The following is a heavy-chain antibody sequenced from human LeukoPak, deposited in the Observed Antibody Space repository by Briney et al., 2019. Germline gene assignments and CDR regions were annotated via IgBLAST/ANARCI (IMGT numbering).Heavy chain of an antibody. V-gene: IGHV3-23*01. CDR2: ISGSGGST. Sequence: PGTSLRLSCAASGFAFNTYAMHWVRQAPGKGLEWVSAISGSGGSTYYADSVKGRFTISRDNSKNTLYLQMNSLRAEDTAVYYCAKDASGARYYYYYGMDVWGQGTTVTVSS. CDR1: GFAFNTYA. J-gene: IGHJ6*02. CDR3: AKDASGARYYYYYGMDV. D-gene: IGHD1-1*01.